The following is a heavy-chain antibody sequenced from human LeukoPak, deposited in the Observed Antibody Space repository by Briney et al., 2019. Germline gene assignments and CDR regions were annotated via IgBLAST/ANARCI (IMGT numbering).Heavy chain of an antibody. CDR2: IKQDGSEK. D-gene: IGHD3-9*01. CDR1: GFTFSSYW. Sequence: GGSLRLSCAASGFTFSSYWMSWVRQAPGKGLEGVANIKQDGSEKYYVDSVKGRFTISRDNAKNSLYLQMNSLRAEDTAVYYCARDRRGRYDILTGYSGFDYWGQGTLVTVSS. J-gene: IGHJ4*02. CDR3: ARDRRGRYDILTGYSGFDY. V-gene: IGHV3-7*01.